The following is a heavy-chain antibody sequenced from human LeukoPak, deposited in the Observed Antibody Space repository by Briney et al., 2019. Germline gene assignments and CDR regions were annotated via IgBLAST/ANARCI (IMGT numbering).Heavy chain of an antibody. D-gene: IGHD6-19*01. J-gene: IGHJ4*02. CDR3: ATKQSPGIAVAGFL. CDR2: IYYSGST. Sequence: MPSETLSLTCTVSGGSISSSSYYWGWIRQPPGKGLEWIGSIYYSGSTYYNPSLKSRVTISVDTSKNQFSLKLSSVTAADTAVYYCATKQSPGIAVAGFLWGQGTLVTVSS. V-gene: IGHV4-39*07. CDR1: GGSISSSSYY.